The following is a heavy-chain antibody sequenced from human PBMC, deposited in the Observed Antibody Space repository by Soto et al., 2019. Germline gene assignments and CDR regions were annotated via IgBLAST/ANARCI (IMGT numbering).Heavy chain of an antibody. CDR3: ATSEWGGPSEK. V-gene: IGHV1-69*02. CDR2: IIPVLALA. Sequence: SVRVSCKATGGPFSSYTFNWVRQASGQGLEWMGRIIPVLALANYAQRFQGRVTITADNSTGTVYMELSGLRSEDTAVYYCATSEWGGPSEKWGQGTLVTVSS. D-gene: IGHD1-26*01. J-gene: IGHJ4*01. CDR1: GGPFSSYT.